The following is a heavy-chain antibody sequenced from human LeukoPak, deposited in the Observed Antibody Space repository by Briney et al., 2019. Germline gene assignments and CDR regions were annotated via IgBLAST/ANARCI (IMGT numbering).Heavy chain of an antibody. CDR1: GGSISSSSYY. V-gene: IGHV4-39*07. CDR2: IYYSGST. CDR3: ARAVGATTGDY. D-gene: IGHD1-26*01. Sequence: SETLSLTCTVSGGSISSSSYYWGWIRQPPGKGLEWIGSIYYSGSTYYNPSLKSRVTISVDTSKNQFSLKLSSVTAADTAVYYCARAVGATTGDYWGQGTLVTVSS. J-gene: IGHJ4*02.